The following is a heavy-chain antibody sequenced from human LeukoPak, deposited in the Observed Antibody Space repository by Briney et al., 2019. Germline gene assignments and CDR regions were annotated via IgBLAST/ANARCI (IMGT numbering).Heavy chain of an antibody. Sequence: ASVKVSCKASGYTFTGYYMHWVRQAPGQGLEWMGWINPNSGGTNYAQKFQGWVTMTRDTSISTAYMELSRLRSDDTAVYYCARGDYASNSGFDYWGQGTLVTVSS. CDR1: GYTFTGYY. CDR3: ARGDYASNSGFDY. D-gene: IGHD4-17*01. CDR2: INPNSGGT. V-gene: IGHV1-2*04. J-gene: IGHJ4*02.